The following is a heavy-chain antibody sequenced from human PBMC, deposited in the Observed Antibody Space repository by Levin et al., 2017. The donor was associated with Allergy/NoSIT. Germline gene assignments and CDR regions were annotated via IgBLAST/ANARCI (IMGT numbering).Heavy chain of an antibody. CDR1: GFTFSSYG. D-gene: IGHD3-10*01. CDR3: ARADGSGSGSYYNPYYFDY. Sequence: SCAASGFTFSSYGMHWVRQAPGKGLEWVAVIWYDGSNKYYADSVKGRFTISRDNSKNTLYLQMNSLRAEDTAVYYCARADGSGSGSYYNPYYFDYWGQGTLVTVSS. V-gene: IGHV3-33*01. CDR2: IWYDGSNK. J-gene: IGHJ4*02.